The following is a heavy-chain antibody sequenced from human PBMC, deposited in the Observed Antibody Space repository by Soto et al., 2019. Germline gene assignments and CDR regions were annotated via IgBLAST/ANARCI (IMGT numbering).Heavy chain of an antibody. V-gene: IGHV3-9*01. J-gene: IGHJ4*02. CDR2: ISWNSGSI. D-gene: IGHD6-6*01. CDR3: AKEASYYFDY. Sequence: EVQLVESGGGLVQPGRSLRLSCAASGFTFDDYAMHWVRQAPGKGLAWVSGISWNSGSIGYADSVKGRFTISRDNAKNSLYLQMHSLRAEDTALYYCAKEASYYFDYLGQGTLVTVSS. CDR1: GFTFDDYA.